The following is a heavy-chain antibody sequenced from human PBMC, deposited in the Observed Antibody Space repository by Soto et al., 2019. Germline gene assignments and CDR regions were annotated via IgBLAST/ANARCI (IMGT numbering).Heavy chain of an antibody. D-gene: IGHD2-2*01. Sequence: QGQLVQSGAEVKKPGSSVTVSCKVSGGNFNTYPISWVRQAPGQGLEWMGGIVPIVGSAVYAQKVKGGVTLSADKPTSTAYMELSRLRSRDTAVYFCARAWEALVEPVGRDYNYLGVWGQGTTVTVSS. CDR3: ARAWEALVEPVGRDYNYLGV. V-gene: IGHV1-69*06. CDR1: GGNFNTYP. J-gene: IGHJ6*02. CDR2: IVPIVGSA.